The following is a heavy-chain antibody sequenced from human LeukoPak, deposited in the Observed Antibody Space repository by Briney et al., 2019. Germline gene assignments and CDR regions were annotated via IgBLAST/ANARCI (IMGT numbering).Heavy chain of an antibody. CDR2: INPTGGST. CDR3: ARDNLVDFYYDSSGPYYYGMDV. J-gene: IGHJ6*02. Sequence: ASVKVSCKASGYTFPSYFMHWVRQAPGQGLEWMGIINPTGGSTTYAQKFQGRVTMTRDTSTSTVYMELSSLRSEDTAVYYCARDNLVDFYYDSSGPYYYGMDVWGQGTTVTVSS. CDR1: GYTFPSYF. D-gene: IGHD3-22*01. V-gene: IGHV1-46*01.